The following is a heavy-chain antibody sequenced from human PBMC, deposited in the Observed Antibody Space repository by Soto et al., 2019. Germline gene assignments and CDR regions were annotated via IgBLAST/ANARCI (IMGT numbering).Heavy chain of an antibody. Sequence: EVQLVESGGGLVKPGGSLRLSCAASGFTFSDSWMNWVREAPGKGLEWVGHVKTKADGGTTDDAAFVNGRFTISRDDSTTTLFLHMPNLKTEDTARYYCPARGPSWGQGTLVTVSS. J-gene: IGHJ5*02. CDR2: VKTKADGGTT. D-gene: IGHD6-6*01. CDR3: PARGPS. V-gene: IGHV3-15*07. CDR1: GFTFSDSW.